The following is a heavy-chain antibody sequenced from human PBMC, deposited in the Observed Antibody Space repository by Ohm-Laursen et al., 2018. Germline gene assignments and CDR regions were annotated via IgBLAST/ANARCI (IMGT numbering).Heavy chain of an antibody. Sequence: SLRLSCTASGFTFDDYAMHWVRQVPGKGLEWVSGISWNSGRIGYADSVKGRFTISRDNAKNSLYLQMNSLRAEDTALYYCAKDDGRGWFYLFDYWGQGTLVTVSS. CDR3: AKDDGRGWFYLFDY. V-gene: IGHV3-9*01. D-gene: IGHD6-19*01. J-gene: IGHJ4*02. CDR2: ISWNSGRI. CDR1: GFTFDDYA.